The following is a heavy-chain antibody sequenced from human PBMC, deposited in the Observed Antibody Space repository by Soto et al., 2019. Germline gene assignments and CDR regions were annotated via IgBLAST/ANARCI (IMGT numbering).Heavy chain of an antibody. CDR1: GGSISSYY. Sequence: QVQLQESGPGLVKPSETLSLTCTVSGGSISSYYWSWIRQPPGKGLEWIAYIYYTGSTNYNPSLKGRVTLPADTSKNQSSLKLSSVTAADTAMYYCARVDSSGSYFDSWGQGTLVTVSS. V-gene: IGHV4-59*01. J-gene: IGHJ4*02. D-gene: IGHD3-22*01. CDR2: IYYTGST. CDR3: ARVDSSGSYFDS.